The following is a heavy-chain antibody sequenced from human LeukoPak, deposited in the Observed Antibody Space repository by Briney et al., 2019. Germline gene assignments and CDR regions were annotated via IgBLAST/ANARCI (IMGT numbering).Heavy chain of an antibody. J-gene: IGHJ4*02. V-gene: IGHV3-7*01. CDR1: GFTFRRYW. Sequence: QTGGSLRLSCVASGFTFRRYWMTWVRQAPGKKPEWVANIKEDGSEKYYDDSVKGRFTISRDNAKNSLYLQMNSLRAEDTAVYYCVPDLFGVVYDFDYWGQGTLVTVSS. CDR3: VPDLFGVVYDFDY. CDR2: IKEDGSEK. D-gene: IGHD3-3*01.